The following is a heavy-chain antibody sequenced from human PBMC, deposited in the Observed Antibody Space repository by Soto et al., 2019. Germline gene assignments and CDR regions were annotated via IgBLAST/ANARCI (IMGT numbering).Heavy chain of an antibody. CDR3: EREAPFLMTSRVPLDY. V-gene: IGHV6-1*01. Sequence: SPILSLTSPVSVDSASENSAAWDWIRQCPTRNLEWPGRTYYRSKWYNDYAVSVKSRITVTPDTSKNQFSLHLNSVTPEDTAVYYWEREAPFLMTSRVPLDYWGQEGLVT. CDR2: TYYRSKWYN. CDR1: VDSASENSAA. D-gene: IGHD2-2*01. J-gene: IGHJ4*02.